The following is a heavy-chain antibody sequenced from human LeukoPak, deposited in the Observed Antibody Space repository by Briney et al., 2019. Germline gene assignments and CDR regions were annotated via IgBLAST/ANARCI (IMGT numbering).Heavy chain of an antibody. V-gene: IGHV1-18*01. CDR3: ARGEQYYDFRSGLDY. J-gene: IGHJ4*02. Sequence: ASVKVSCKASGYTFTSYGISWVRQAPGQGLEWMGWISAYNGNTNYAQKLQGRVTMTTDTSTSTAYMELRSLRSDDTAVYYCARGEQYYDFRSGLDYWGQGTLVTVSS. CDR1: GYTFTSYG. D-gene: IGHD3-3*01. CDR2: ISAYNGNT.